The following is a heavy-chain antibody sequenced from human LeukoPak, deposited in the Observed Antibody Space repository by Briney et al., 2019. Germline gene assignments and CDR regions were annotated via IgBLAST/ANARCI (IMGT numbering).Heavy chain of an antibody. J-gene: IGHJ5*02. CDR3: ARTSSRRLGWFDP. CDR1: GYTFTSYY. CDR2: INHTGGST. V-gene: IGHV1-46*01. D-gene: IGHD3-16*01. Sequence: GASVKVSCKASGYTFTSYYMHWVRQAPGEGLEWMGIINHTGGSTSYAQKFQGRVTMTRDTSTSTVYMEVSSPKSEDTAVYYCARTSSRRLGWFDPWGQGTLVTVSS.